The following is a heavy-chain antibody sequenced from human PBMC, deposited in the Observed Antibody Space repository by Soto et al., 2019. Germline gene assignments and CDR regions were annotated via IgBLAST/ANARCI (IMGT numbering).Heavy chain of an antibody. CDR3: ARGDIVVVPAANDAFDI. D-gene: IGHD2-2*01. CDR2: IWYDGSNK. V-gene: IGHV3-33*01. J-gene: IGHJ3*02. CDR1: GFTFSSYG. Sequence: QVQLVESGGGVVQPGRSLRLSCAASGFTFSSYGMHWVRQAPGKGLEWVAVIWYDGSNKYYADSVKGRFTISRDNSKNKLDLQMNSLRAEDTAVYYCARGDIVVVPAANDAFDIWGQGTMVTVAS.